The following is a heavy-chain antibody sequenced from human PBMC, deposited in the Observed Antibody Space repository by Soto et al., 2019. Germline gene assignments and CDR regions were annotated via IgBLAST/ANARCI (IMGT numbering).Heavy chain of an antibody. CDR1: GFTFSSYS. CDR3: ARRWSRYCSGGSCYSSSTYDY. D-gene: IGHD2-15*01. CDR2: ISSSSSYI. V-gene: IGHV3-21*01. Sequence: GGSLRLSCAASGFTFSSYSMNWVRQAPGKGLEWVSSISSSSSYIYYADSVKGRFTISRDNAKNSLYLQMNSLRAEDTAVYYCARRWSRYCSGGSCYSSSTYDYWGQGTLVTVS. J-gene: IGHJ4*02.